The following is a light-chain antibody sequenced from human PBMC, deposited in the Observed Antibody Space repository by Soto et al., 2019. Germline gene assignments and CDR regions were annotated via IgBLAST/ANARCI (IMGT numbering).Light chain of an antibody. J-gene: IGKJ1*01. V-gene: IGKV3-11*01. CDR3: QQCYNWPQWT. CDR2: DAS. Sequence: EIVLTQSPATLSLSPGERATLSCRASQSVGTFFAWYQQKPGQAPRLLIYDASNRATGIPARFSGSGSGTDFTLTISSLEPDDFAVYYCQQCYNWPQWTFGQGTKVEIK. CDR1: QSVGTF.